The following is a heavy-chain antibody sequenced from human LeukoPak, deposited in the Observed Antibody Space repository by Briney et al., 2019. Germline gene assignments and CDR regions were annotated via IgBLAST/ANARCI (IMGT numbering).Heavy chain of an antibody. D-gene: IGHD4-23*01. J-gene: IGHJ4*02. CDR1: GGSISSYY. CDR3: ASFSDYGGNFFDY. V-gene: IGHV4-59*08. Sequence: MASETLSLTCSVSGGSISSYYWSWIRQPPGKGLEWIGYIYYSGSTNYNPSLKSRVTISLDTSENQFSLKLSSVTAADTAVYYCASFSDYGGNFFDYWGQGTLVTVSS. CDR2: IYYSGST.